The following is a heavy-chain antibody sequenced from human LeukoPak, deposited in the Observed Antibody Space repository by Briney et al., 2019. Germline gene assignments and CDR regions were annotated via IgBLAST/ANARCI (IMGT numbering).Heavy chain of an antibody. CDR3: ARGDSEITMILS. CDR2: MNPNSGNT. J-gene: IGHJ4*02. V-gene: IGHV1-8*01. Sequence: ASVKVSCKASGYTFTSYDINWVRQATGQGLEWMGWMNPNSGNTGYAQRFRGRVTMTRNTSISTAYMELSSLRSEDTAVYYCARGDSEITMILSWGQGTLVTVSS. D-gene: IGHD3-22*01. CDR1: GYTFTSYD.